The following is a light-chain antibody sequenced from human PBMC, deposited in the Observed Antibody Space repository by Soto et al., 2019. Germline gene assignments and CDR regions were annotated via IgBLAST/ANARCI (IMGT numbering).Light chain of an antibody. CDR3: QKYGSSLWT. J-gene: IGKJ1*01. Sequence: IGVTQSPDNLSLSPGERATLSCRASQSVSISYLAWYQQNPGQSPRLLIYGASSRATGIPRRFSGSGSGTDFTLPISTLEPEDFAVYSCQKYGSSLWTFGKGKKVDI. V-gene: IGKV3-20*01. CDR1: QSVSISY. CDR2: GAS.